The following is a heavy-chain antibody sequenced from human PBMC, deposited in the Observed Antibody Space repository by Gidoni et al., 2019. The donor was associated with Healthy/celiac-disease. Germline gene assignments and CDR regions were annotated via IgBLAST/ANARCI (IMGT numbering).Heavy chain of an antibody. Sequence: EVQLVESGGGVVEPGGSRRRRWAACGVHCRSEWMSWVRQAPGKGLEWVAIISHDGSNKYYVDSVKGRFTISRDNSKNSLYLQMNSLRAEDTAVYYCARDHCGNYYVSGCSLDFWGRGTLVTVSS. CDR2: ISHDGSNK. CDR3: ARDHCGNYYVSGCSLDF. D-gene: IGHD3-22*01. CDR1: GVHCRSEW. V-gene: IGHV3-7*01. J-gene: IGHJ4*01.